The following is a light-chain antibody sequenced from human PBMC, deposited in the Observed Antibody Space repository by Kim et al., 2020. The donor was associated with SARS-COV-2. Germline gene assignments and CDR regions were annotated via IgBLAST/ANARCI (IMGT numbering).Light chain of an antibody. CDR1: SAHTNTA. Sequence: AWGKLTCRLSSAHTNTAITCHQQLPEKGPRYLMQISGGGGHVKGDGIPDRFSGSSSGAERYLTISSLQSDDEADYYCQTWGTGIRVFGGGTKLTVL. V-gene: IGLV4-69*02. CDR3: QTWGTGIRV. CDR2: ISGGGGH. J-gene: IGLJ3*02.